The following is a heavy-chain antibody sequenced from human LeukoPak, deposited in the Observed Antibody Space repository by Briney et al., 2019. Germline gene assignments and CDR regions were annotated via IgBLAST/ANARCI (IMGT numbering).Heavy chain of an antibody. V-gene: IGHV1-2*02. D-gene: IGHD6-6*01. Sequence: ASVKVSCKASGYTFTGYYMHWVRQAPGQGLEWMGWINPNSGGTNYAQKFQGRVTMTRDTSISTAYMELSRLRSDDTAVYYCARETSGSSSYFDYWGQGTLATVSS. J-gene: IGHJ4*02. CDR2: INPNSGGT. CDR1: GYTFTGYY. CDR3: ARETSGSSSYFDY.